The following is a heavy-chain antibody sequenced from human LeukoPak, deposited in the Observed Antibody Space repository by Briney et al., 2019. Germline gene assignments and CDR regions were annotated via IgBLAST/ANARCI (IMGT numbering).Heavy chain of an antibody. Sequence: SETLSLTCTVSGGSITSYYWSWIRQPPGKGLEWIGYIYYSGSTNYNPSLKSRVTISVDTSKNQFSLKLSSVTAADTAVYYCARGPIMVGIDYWGQGTLVTVSS. J-gene: IGHJ4*02. CDR1: GGSITSYY. CDR2: IYYSGST. D-gene: IGHD2-21*01. CDR3: ARGPIMVGIDY. V-gene: IGHV4-59*01.